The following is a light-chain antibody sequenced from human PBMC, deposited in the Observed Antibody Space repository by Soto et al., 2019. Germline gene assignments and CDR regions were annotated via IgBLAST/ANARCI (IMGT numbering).Light chain of an antibody. J-gene: IGLJ1*01. Sequence: QSALTQSPSASGSPGQSVTISCTGTSSDIGGYNSVSWYQQHPGKAPKVMIYDVTKRPSGVPDRFSGSKSGNTASLTISGLQAEDEADYYCSSYTSSSTLDYVFGTGTKVTVL. CDR2: DVT. CDR3: SSYTSSSTLDYV. V-gene: IGLV2-8*01. CDR1: SSDIGGYNS.